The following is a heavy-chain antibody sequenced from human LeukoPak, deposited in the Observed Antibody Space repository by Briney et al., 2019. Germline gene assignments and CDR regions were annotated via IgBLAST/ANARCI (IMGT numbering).Heavy chain of an antibody. CDR3: AKAASSSWPSYYYGMDV. Sequence: GGSLRLSCAASGYIFSSYSMSWVRQAPGKGLEWVSVITGSGGNTYYADSVKGRFTISKDNSKNTVYLQMSSLRVDDTAVYYCAKAASSSWPSYYYGMDVWGQGTTVTVSS. CDR2: ITGSGGNT. D-gene: IGHD6-13*01. J-gene: IGHJ6*02. CDR1: GYIFSSYS. V-gene: IGHV3-23*01.